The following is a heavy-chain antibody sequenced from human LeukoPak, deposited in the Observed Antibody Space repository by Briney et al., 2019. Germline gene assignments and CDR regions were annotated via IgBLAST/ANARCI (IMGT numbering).Heavy chain of an antibody. CDR1: GGSISSGGYS. Sequence: SETLSLTCAVSGGSISSGGYSWSWIRQPPGKGLEWIGYIYHSGSTYYNPSLKSRVTISVDRSKNQFSLKLSSVTAADTAVYYCARGTSYCTNGVCYREGMDVWGQETTVTVSS. J-gene: IGHJ6*02. D-gene: IGHD2-8*01. V-gene: IGHV4-30-2*01. CDR2: IYHSGST. CDR3: ARGTSYCTNGVCYREGMDV.